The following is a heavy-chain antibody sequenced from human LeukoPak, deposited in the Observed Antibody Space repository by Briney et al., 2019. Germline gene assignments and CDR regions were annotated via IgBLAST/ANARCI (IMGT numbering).Heavy chain of an antibody. CDR3: ARGIRSPLFDY. Sequence: ASVKVSCKASGYNFTHYGITWVRHAPGQGLAWMGWINTYNGDTKCAQKLQGRVTMTTDTSTSTAFMELRSLRSDDSAVYYCARGIRSPLFDYWGLGTLVSVSP. V-gene: IGHV1-18*01. CDR2: INTYNGDT. CDR1: GYNFTHYG. D-gene: IGHD3-16*01. J-gene: IGHJ4*02.